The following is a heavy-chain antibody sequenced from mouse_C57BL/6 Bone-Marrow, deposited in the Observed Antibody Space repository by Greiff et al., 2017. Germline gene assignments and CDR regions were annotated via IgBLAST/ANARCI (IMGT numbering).Heavy chain of an antibody. V-gene: IGHV1-59*01. CDR3: ARWGYDPYFDY. CDR2: IDPSDSYT. Sequence: QVQLQQPGAELVRPGTSVKLSCKASGYTFTSYWMHWVKQRPGQGLEWIGVIDPSDSYTNYNQKFKGKATLTVDTSSSTAYMQLSSLTSEDSAVYYCARWGYDPYFDYWGQGTTLTGSS. CDR1: GYTFTSYW. D-gene: IGHD2-2*01. J-gene: IGHJ2*01.